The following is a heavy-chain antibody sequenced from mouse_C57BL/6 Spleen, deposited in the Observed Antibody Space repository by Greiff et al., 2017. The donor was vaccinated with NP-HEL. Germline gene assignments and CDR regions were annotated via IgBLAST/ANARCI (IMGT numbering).Heavy chain of an antibody. V-gene: IGHV7-3*01. Sequence: DVHLVESGGGLVQPGGSLSLSCAASGFTFTDYYMSWVRQPPGKALEWLGFIRNKANGYTTEYSASVKGRFTISRDNSQSILYLQMNALRAEDSATYYCARALTGTSWFAYWGQGTLVTVSA. D-gene: IGHD4-1*01. CDR2: IRNKANGYTT. J-gene: IGHJ3*01. CDR3: ARALTGTSWFAY. CDR1: GFTFTDYY.